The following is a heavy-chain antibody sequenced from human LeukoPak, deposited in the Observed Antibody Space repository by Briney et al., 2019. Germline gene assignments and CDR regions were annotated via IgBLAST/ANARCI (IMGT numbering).Heavy chain of an antibody. V-gene: IGHV3-23*01. D-gene: IGHD3-9*01. J-gene: IGHJ4*02. CDR2: IRGSGGST. CDR1: GFTFSSYA. Sequence: GGSLRLSCAASGFTFSSYAMSWVRQAPGKGLEWVSAIRGSGGSTYYADSVKGRFTISRDNSKNTLYIQRNSLRAEDTAVYYCARSFYDILIGYYQYFDYWGQGTLVTVSS. CDR3: ARSFYDILIGYYQYFDY.